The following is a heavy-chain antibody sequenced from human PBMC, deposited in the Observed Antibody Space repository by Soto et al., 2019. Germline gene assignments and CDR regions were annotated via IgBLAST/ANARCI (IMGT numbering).Heavy chain of an antibody. CDR2: IYHRGTT. V-gene: IGHV4-4*02. D-gene: IGHD3-22*01. J-gene: IGHJ4*02. CDR1: GGSISSTKW. Sequence: QVQLQESGPGLVKPSGTLSLSCVVSGGSISSTKWWNWVRQPPGKGLEWIGEIYHRGTTNYNPSLKSRVTISVDNSKNQFSLKLNSVTAADTGVYYCARRGGYSAHIDSWGQGTPVTVSS. CDR3: ARRGGYSAHIDS.